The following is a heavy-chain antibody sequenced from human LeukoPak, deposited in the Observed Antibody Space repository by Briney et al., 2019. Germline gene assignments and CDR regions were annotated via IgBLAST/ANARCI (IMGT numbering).Heavy chain of an antibody. CDR1: GFTFISYE. CDR2: ISSSGSTI. CDR3: ARAKVRYFDRGPFDY. V-gene: IGHV3-48*03. Sequence: PGGSLRLSCAASGFTFISYEMNWVRQAPGKGLEWVSYISSSGSTIYYADSVKGRFTISRDNAKNSLYLQMNSLRAEDTAVYYCARAKVRYFDRGPFDYWGQGTLVTVSS. D-gene: IGHD3-9*01. J-gene: IGHJ4*02.